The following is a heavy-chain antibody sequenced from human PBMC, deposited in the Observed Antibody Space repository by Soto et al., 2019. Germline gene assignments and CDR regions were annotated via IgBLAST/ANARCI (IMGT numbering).Heavy chain of an antibody. CDR3: SRDRRDAAPYFYYGMDV. CDR2: IRSKAYGGAT. CDR1: GFTFGDYA. J-gene: IGHJ6*02. V-gene: IGHV3-49*03. D-gene: IGHD2-2*01. Sequence: GGSLRLSCAASGFTFGDYAMNWFRQAPGKGLEWLGFIRSKAYGGATDYAASAKGRFTISRDDSKGIAYLQMNSLKTEDTAVYYCSRDRRDAAPYFYYGMDVWGQGTTVTVSS.